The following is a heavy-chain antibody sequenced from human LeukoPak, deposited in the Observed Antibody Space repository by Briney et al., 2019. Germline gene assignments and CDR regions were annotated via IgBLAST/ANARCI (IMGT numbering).Heavy chain of an antibody. CDR3: ARVIGFGELSLGY. V-gene: IGHV1-2*02. D-gene: IGHD3-10*01. Sequence: GASVKVSCKASGFTFTGYYMHWVRQAPGQGLEWMGWINPNSGGTNYAQKFQGRATMTRDTSISTAYMELSRLRSDDTAVYYCARVIGFGELSLGYWGQGTLVTVSS. CDR1: GFTFTGYY. J-gene: IGHJ4*02. CDR2: INPNSGGT.